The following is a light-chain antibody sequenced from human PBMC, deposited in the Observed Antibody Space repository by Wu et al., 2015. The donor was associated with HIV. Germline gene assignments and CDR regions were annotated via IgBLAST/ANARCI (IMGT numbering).Light chain of an antibody. CDR1: QSVGTRY. J-gene: IGKJ1*01. Sequence: EIVLTQSPGSLSLSPGERATLSCRASQSVGTRYVAWYQQKPGQAPRLLLYGISNRATDIPDRFSGSGSGTDFTLTISRLEPEDFAVYYCQQYEGSPRTFGQGTKVEI. V-gene: IGKV3-20*01. CDR2: GIS. CDR3: QQYEGSPRT.